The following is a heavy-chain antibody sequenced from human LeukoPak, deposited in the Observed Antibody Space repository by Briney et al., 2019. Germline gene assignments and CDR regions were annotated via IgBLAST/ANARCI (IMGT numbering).Heavy chain of an antibody. V-gene: IGHV3-30*02. Sequence: EGSLRLSCAASGFTFSSYGMHWVRQAPGKGLEWVAFIRYDRRNQYYADSVKGRFTISRDNSKNTLYLQMNSLRAEDTAVYYCARDFYGDYDTWGQGTLVTVSS. D-gene: IGHD4-17*01. CDR2: IRYDRRNQ. J-gene: IGHJ5*02. CDR1: GFTFSSYG. CDR3: ARDFYGDYDT.